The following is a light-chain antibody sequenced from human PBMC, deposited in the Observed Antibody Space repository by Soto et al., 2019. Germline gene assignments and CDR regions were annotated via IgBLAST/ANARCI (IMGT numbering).Light chain of an antibody. CDR1: QGISSY. CDR2: DAS. J-gene: IGKJ1*01. V-gene: IGKV1-9*01. Sequence: DIQLTQTPSFLSASVGDRVTITCRASQGISSYLAWYQQKPGKAPKLLIYDASTLESGVPSRFSGSGSGTEFTLTISSLLPDDFATYYCQQFRGTFGQGTKVDIK. CDR3: QQFRGT.